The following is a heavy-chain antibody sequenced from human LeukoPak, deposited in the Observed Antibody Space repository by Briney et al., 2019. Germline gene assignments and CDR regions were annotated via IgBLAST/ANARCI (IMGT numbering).Heavy chain of an antibody. Sequence: KPSETLSLTCTVSGGSISSYYWGWIRQPPGKGLEWIGYIYYSGSTNYNPSLKSRVTISVDTSKNQFSLKLSSVTAADTAVYYCARLYNYYGSGRSNRTRFFDYWGQGTLVTVSS. CDR3: ARLYNYYGSGRSNRTRFFDY. CDR1: GGSISSYY. CDR2: IYYSGST. D-gene: IGHD3-10*01. J-gene: IGHJ4*02. V-gene: IGHV4-59*08.